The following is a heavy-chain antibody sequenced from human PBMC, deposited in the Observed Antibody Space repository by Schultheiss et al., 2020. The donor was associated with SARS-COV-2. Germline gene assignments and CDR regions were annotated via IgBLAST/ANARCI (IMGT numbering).Heavy chain of an antibody. CDR1: GGSISSYY. D-gene: IGHD2-2*01. J-gene: IGHJ6*02. CDR2: INHSGST. Sequence: SETLSLTCTVSGGSISSYYWSWIRQPPGKGLEWIGEINHSGSTNYNPSLKSRVTISVDKSKNQFSLKLSSVTAEDTAVYYCASGVVPATYYYYYGMDVWGQGTTVTVSS. V-gene: IGHV4-34*01. CDR3: ASGVVPATYYYYYGMDV.